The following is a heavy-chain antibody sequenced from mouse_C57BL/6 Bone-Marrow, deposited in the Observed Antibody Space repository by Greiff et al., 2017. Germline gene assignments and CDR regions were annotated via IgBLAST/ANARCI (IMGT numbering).Heavy chain of an antibody. J-gene: IGHJ3*01. CDR1: GFSLTSYG. D-gene: IGHD4-1*01. CDR3: ASLGRPFAY. V-gene: IGHV2-6*01. CDR2: IWGVGST. Sequence: VKLMESGPGLVAPSQSLSITCTVSGFSLTSYGVDWVRQSPGKGLEWLGVIWGVGSTKYNSALKPRLNISKDNSKSQVFLKMNSLQTDDTAMYYCASLGRPFAYWGQGTLVTVSA.